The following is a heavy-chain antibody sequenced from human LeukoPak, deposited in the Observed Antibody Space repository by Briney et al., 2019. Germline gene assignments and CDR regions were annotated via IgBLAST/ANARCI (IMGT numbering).Heavy chain of an antibody. CDR1: GYTFTGYY. J-gene: IGHJ4*02. CDR3: AGVNLAAAGTFDY. D-gene: IGHD6-13*01. Sequence: ASVKVSCKASGYTFTGYYMHWVRQAPGQGLEWMGWINPNSGGTNYAQKFQGRVTMTRDTSISTAYMELSRLRSDDTAVYYCAGVNLAAAGTFDYWGQGTLVTVSS. CDR2: INPNSGGT. V-gene: IGHV1-2*02.